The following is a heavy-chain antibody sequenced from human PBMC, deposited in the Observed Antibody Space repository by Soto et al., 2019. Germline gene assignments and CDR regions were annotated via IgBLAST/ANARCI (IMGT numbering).Heavy chain of an antibody. J-gene: IGHJ4*02. V-gene: IGHV5-10-1*01. D-gene: IGHD2-15*01. CDR3: ARQISDSYPGPNFQYYFDS. CDR1: GYSFAGYW. CDR2: IDPSDSQT. Sequence: PGESLKISCNGSGYSFAGYWITWVRQKPGKGLEWMGRIDPSDSQTYYSPSFRGHVTISATKSITTVFLQWSSLRASDTAMYYCARQISDSYPGPNFQYYFDSWGQGTQVTVYS.